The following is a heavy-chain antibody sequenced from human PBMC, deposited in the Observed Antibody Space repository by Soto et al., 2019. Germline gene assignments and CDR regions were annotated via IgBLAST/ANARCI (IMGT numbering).Heavy chain of an antibody. J-gene: IGHJ6*02. V-gene: IGHV3-30*18. CDR3: AKSDRYCSSTSCSRATYYYYGMDV. Sequence: GGSLRLSCAASGFTFSSYGMHWVRQAPGKGLEWVAVISYDGSNKYYADSVKGRFTISRDNSKNTLDLQMNSLRAEETAVYYCAKSDRYCSSTSCSRATYYYYGMDVWGQGTTVTVSS. D-gene: IGHD2-2*01. CDR2: ISYDGSNK. CDR1: GFTFSSYG.